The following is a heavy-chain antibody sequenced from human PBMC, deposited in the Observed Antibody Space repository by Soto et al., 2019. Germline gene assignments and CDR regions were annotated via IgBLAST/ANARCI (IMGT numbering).Heavy chain of an antibody. CDR3: TTELIRGDYDTGFDP. Sequence: GGSLRLSCAASGFTFSNAWMNWVRQAPGKGLEWVGRIKSKTDGGTTDYAAPVKGRFTISRDDSKNTLYLQMNSLKTEDTAVYYCTTELIRGDYDTGFDPWGQGTLVTVSS. CDR1: GFTFSNAW. D-gene: IGHD4-17*01. J-gene: IGHJ5*02. CDR2: IKSKTDGGTT. V-gene: IGHV3-15*07.